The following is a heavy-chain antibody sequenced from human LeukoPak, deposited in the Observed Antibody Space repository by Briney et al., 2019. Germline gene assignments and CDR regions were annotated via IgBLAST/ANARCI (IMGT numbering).Heavy chain of an antibody. CDR2: INTSGGST. CDR1: GYTFTSYY. CDR3: AREFGQPNYAFDI. Sequence: VASVKLSCTASGYTFTSYYMHWVRQAPGQGLEWMGIINTSGGSTSYAQKFQGRFTMTRDTSTSTVYMQLSSLRAEDTAVYYCAREFGQPNYAFDIWGQGTMVTVSS. V-gene: IGHV1-46*01. D-gene: IGHD3-10*01. J-gene: IGHJ3*02.